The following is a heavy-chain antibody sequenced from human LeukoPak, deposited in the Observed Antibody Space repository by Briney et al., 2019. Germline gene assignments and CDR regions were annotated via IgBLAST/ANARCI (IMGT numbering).Heavy chain of an antibody. Sequence: GGSLRLSCAASGLTFSNCGMHWVRQAPGKGLEWVALIWSDGSTKYYADSVKGRFTVSRDNSKNTLYLRMNSLRAEDTAVYYCAKDGQQLGLFDYYMDVWGKGTTVTVSS. CDR3: AKDGQQLGLFDYYMDV. D-gene: IGHD6-13*01. J-gene: IGHJ6*03. CDR1: GLTFSNCG. CDR2: IWSDGSTK. V-gene: IGHV3-33*06.